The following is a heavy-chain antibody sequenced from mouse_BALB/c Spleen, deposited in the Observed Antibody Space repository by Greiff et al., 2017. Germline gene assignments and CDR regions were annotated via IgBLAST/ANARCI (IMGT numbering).Heavy chain of an antibody. CDR2: ISDGGSYT. CDR3: AREGIAYDY. Sequence: DVMLVESGGGLVKPGGSLKLSCAASGFTFSDYYMYWVRQTPEKRLEWVATISDGGSYTYYPDSVKGRFTISRDNAKNNLYLQMSSLKSEDTAMYYCAREGIAYDYWGQGTTLTVSS. J-gene: IGHJ2*01. D-gene: IGHD6-5*01. CDR1: GFTFSDYY. V-gene: IGHV5-4*02.